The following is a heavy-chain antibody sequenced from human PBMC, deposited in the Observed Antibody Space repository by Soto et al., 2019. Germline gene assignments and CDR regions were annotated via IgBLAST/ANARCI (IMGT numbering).Heavy chain of an antibody. J-gene: IGHJ6*02. CDR2: ISSSSSYI. CDR1: GFTFSSYS. D-gene: IGHD3-3*01. Sequence: EVQLVESGGGLVKPGGSLRLSCAASGFTFSSYSMNWVRQAPGKGLEWVSSISSSSSYIYYADSVKGRFTISRDNAKNSLYLQMNSLRAEDTAVYYCARFRGHRSITIFDGGYGMDVWGQGTTVTVSS. V-gene: IGHV3-21*01. CDR3: ARFRGHRSITIFDGGYGMDV.